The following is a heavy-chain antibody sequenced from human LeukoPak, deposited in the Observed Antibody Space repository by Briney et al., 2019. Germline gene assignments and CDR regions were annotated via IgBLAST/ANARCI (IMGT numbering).Heavy chain of an antibody. D-gene: IGHD3-10*01. CDR2: ISAYNDNT. Sequence: GALVKVSCKASGYTFTSYGISWVRQAPGQGLEWMGWISAYNDNTNYAQKLQGRVTMTTDTSTSTAYMELRSLRSDDTAVYYCARGRILWFGELFPFDYWGQGTLVTVSS. V-gene: IGHV1-18*04. J-gene: IGHJ4*02. CDR1: GYTFTSYG. CDR3: ARGRILWFGELFPFDY.